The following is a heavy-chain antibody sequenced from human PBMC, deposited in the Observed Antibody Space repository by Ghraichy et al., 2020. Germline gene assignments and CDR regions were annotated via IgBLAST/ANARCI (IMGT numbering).Heavy chain of an antibody. Sequence: ASVKVSCKASGYTFTSYGISWVRQAPGQGLEWMGWISAYNGNTNYAQKLQGRVTMTTDTSTSTAYMELRSLRSDDTAVYYCARRVAAVGTGGYYFDYWGQGTLVTVSS. CDR3: ARRVAAVGTGGYYFDY. D-gene: IGHD6-13*01. J-gene: IGHJ4*02. CDR1: GYTFTSYG. V-gene: IGHV1-18*04. CDR2: ISAYNGNT.